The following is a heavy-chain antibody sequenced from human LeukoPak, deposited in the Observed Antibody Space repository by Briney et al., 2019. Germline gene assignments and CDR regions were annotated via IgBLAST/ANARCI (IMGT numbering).Heavy chain of an antibody. Sequence: GGSLRLSCVASGFTFNNYGMHCVRQAPGKGLGGVAVISYDGRSEFYADSVSGRFYLSRDNSENELYLQLNSLRAEDTAVYYCAKGALYYCGSGTAWGQGTLVSVSS. D-gene: IGHD3-10*01. CDR1: GFTFNNYG. V-gene: IGHV3-30*18. CDR2: ISYDGRSE. CDR3: AKGALYYCGSGTA. J-gene: IGHJ4*02.